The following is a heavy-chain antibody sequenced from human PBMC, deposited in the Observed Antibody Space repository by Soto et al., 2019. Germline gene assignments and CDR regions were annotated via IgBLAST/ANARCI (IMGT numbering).Heavy chain of an antibody. CDR2: IFYSGST. Sequence: PSETLSLTCAVSGGSISSSSYYWGWIRQPPGKGLEWIGSIFYSGSTYYNPSLKSRVTISVDTSKNQFSLKLSSVTAADTAVYYCARRYAGNFDYWGQGTLVTV. V-gene: IGHV4-39*07. J-gene: IGHJ4*02. CDR3: ARRYAGNFDY. CDR1: GGSISSSSYY. D-gene: IGHD2-8*01.